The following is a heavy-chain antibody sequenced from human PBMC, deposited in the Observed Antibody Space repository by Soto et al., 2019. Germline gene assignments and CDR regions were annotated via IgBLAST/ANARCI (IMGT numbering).Heavy chain of an antibody. J-gene: IGHJ5*02. CDR3: ARGTGPIVLMVYATADWFDP. Sequence: PSETLSLTCAVYGGSFSGYYWSWIRQPPGKGLEWIGEINHSGSTNYNPSLKSRVTISVDTSKNQFSLKLSSVTAADTAVYYCARGTGPIVLMVYATADWFDPWGQGTLVTVSS. CDR1: GGSFSGYY. D-gene: IGHD2-8*01. V-gene: IGHV4-34*01. CDR2: INHSGST.